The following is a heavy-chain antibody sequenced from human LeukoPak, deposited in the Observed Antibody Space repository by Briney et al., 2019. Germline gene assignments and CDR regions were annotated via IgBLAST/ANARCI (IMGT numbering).Heavy chain of an antibody. CDR2: IRSSSSTI. V-gene: IGHV3-48*02. CDR3: ARDGIQLWTGAFDY. J-gene: IGHJ4*02. Sequence: PGGSLRLSCAASTFTFSSYTMNWVRQAPGKGLEWVSYIRSSSSTIYYADSVKGRFTISRDNAKNSLYLQMNSLRDEDTAVYYCARDGIQLWTGAFDYWGQGTLVTVSS. D-gene: IGHD5-18*01. CDR1: TFTFSSYT.